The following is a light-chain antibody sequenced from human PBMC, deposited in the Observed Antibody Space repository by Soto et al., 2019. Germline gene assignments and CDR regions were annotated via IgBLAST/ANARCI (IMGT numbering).Light chain of an antibody. CDR2: KAS. V-gene: IGKV1-5*03. CDR3: QHYNSYSEA. J-gene: IGKJ1*01. CDR1: QTISSC. Sequence: DIPMTQSPSAVSGYERDGVTITCRASQTISSCLAWYQQKPGKAPKLLIYKASTLKSGVPARFSGSGSGTEFTLTISSLQPDDFATYYCQHYNSYSEAFAQGTKV.